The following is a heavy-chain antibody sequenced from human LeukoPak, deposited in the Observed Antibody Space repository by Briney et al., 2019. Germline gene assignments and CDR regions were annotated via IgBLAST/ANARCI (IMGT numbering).Heavy chain of an antibody. CDR3: ARPSQAGRSTALGD. J-gene: IGHJ4*02. CDR2: INHSGST. CDR1: GGSFSGYY. Sequence: SETLSLTCAVYGGSFSGYYWSWNRQPPGRGLEWIGEINHSGSTNYNPSLKSRVTISVDTSKNQFSLKLSSVTAADTAVYYCARPSQAGRSTALGDWGQGTLVTVSS. V-gene: IGHV4-34*01. D-gene: IGHD5-18*01.